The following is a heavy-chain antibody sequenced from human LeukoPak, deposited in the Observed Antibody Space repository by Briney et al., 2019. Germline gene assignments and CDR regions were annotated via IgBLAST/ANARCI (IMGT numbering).Heavy chain of an antibody. V-gene: IGHV3-30*18. CDR3: AKDDIAVAGTAYYYYGMDV. CDR2: ISYDGSNK. J-gene: IGHJ6*02. D-gene: IGHD6-19*01. Sequence: GRSLRLSCAASGFTFSSYGMHWVRQAPGKGLEGVAVISYDGSNKYYADSVKGRFTISRDNSKNTLYLQMNSLRAEDTAVYYCAKDDIAVAGTAYYYYGMDVWGQGTTVTVSS. CDR1: GFTFSSYG.